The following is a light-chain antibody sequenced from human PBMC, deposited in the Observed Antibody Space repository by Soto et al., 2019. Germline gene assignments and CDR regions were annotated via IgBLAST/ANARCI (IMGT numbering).Light chain of an antibody. V-gene: IGLV1-51*02. CDR3: RSWDSSSSVPYV. CDR2: ENN. CDR1: SSNIGNNY. J-gene: IGLJ1*01. Sequence: QSVLTQPPSVSAAPGQKVTISCSGSSSNIGNNYVSWYQQLPGTAPTLLIYENNKRPSGIPDRFSGSKSGTSATLGITGLQTGDEADYYCRSWDSSSSVPYVFGTGTKVTVL.